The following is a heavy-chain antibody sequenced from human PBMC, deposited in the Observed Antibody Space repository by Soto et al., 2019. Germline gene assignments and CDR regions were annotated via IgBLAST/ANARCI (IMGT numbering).Heavy chain of an antibody. D-gene: IGHD2-15*01. J-gene: IGHJ3*02. CDR1: GGSFSGYY. Sequence: SETLSLTCAVYGGSFSGYYWSWIRQPPGKGLEWIGEINHSGSTNYNPSLKSRVTISVDTSKNQFSLKLSSVTAADTAVYYCARVGYCSGGSCYDRGAFDIWGQGTMVTVSS. CDR2: INHSGST. V-gene: IGHV4-34*01. CDR3: ARVGYCSGGSCYDRGAFDI.